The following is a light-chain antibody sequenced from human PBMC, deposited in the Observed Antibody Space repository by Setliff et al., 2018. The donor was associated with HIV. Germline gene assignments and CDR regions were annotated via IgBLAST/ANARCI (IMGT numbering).Light chain of an antibody. V-gene: IGLV2-14*03. CDR3: SSYTASSTLYV. CDR1: ASDVGGYNY. CDR2: DVT. Sequence: QSALAQPASVSGSPGQSITISCTGSASDVGGYNYVSWYQQQRGKAPKLIIYDVTHRPSGVSHRFSASKSGNTASLTISGLQAEDEADYFCSSYTASSTLYVFGTGTKGTV. J-gene: IGLJ1*01.